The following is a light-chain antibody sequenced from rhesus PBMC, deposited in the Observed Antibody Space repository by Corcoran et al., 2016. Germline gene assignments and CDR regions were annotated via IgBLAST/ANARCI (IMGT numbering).Light chain of an antibody. V-gene: IGKV1-21*01. Sequence: DIQMTQSPSSLSASVGDRVTITCRASQGINNWLAWYQQKPGKAPKLLIHKASILQSGGPSRFSGNGSGKDFTLPISSLQAESFATYYCQKYSSAPRVTFGPGTKLN. CDR3: QKYSSAPRVT. CDR2: KAS. J-gene: IGKJ3*01. CDR1: QGINNW.